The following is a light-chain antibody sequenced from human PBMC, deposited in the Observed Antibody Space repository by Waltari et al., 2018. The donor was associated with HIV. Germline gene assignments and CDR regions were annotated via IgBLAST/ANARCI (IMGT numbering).Light chain of an antibody. CDR2: YKSESDK. V-gene: IGLV5-45*01. J-gene: IGLJ3*02. Sequence: QPVLTQPASLSASPGASASLTSTFSGGTNVGDYTIQWYQQKPGSPPRYLLKYKSESDKHQGSGVPIRFSGSKDASANTGILRISGLQSEDEADYYCAFGRSSASNWVFGGGTRLTVL. CDR1: GGTNVGDYT. CDR3: AFGRSSASNWV.